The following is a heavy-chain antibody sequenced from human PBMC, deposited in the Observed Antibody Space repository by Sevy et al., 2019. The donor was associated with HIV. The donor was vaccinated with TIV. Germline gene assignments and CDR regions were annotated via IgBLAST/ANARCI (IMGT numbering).Heavy chain of an antibody. J-gene: IGHJ6*02. V-gene: IGHV3-7*03. CDR1: GFTFSNYW. Sequence: EGSLRLSCAASGFTFSNYWMSWVRQAPGKALEWVANIKRDGSEKYYVDSVRGRFSISRDNAKKSLYLQMNSLRAEDTALYYCARDCSSTTCLWGLDVWGQGTTVTVSS. D-gene: IGHD2-2*01. CDR3: ARDCSSTTCLWGLDV. CDR2: IKRDGSEK.